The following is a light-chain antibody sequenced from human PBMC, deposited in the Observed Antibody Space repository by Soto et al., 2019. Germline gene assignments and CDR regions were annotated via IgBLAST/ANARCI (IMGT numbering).Light chain of an antibody. CDR3: QQYDKWPPWT. CDR1: QSVSTN. Sequence: EIVMTQSPATLSVSPGERATLSCRASQSVSTNLAWYQHKPGQAPRLLIFGASSRATGVPVRFSGSGSGTEFTLTIRSLQSEDFAVYCCQQYDKWPPWTFGQGTKVEIK. V-gene: IGKV3-15*01. J-gene: IGKJ1*01. CDR2: GAS.